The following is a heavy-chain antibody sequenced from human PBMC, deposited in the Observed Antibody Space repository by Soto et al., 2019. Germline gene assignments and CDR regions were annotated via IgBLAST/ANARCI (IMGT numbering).Heavy chain of an antibody. D-gene: IGHD2-8*01. Sequence: GGSLRLSCAVSGFTITQNYMTLVRQAPGKGLEWVSLIDSGGDTYYADSVKGRFTISRDNSKNTLYLQMNSLRAEDTAVYYCAKVPHCTNGVCLDYWGQGTLVTVSS. J-gene: IGHJ4*02. CDR3: AKVPHCTNGVCLDY. V-gene: IGHV3-53*01. CDR2: IDSGGDT. CDR1: GFTITQNY.